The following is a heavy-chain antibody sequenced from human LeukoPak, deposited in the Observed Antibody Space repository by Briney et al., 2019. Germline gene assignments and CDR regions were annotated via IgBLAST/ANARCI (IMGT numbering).Heavy chain of an antibody. J-gene: IGHJ4*02. CDR1: GFTFSSYG. Sequence: GKSLRLSCAAAGFTFSSYGMHWVRQAPGKGLEWVAVISTDGSNEYYVDSVKGRFTISRDNSKNMLYLQMKSLRAEDTAVYYCAKVQYYHSSGYLDYWGQGTLVIVSS. V-gene: IGHV3-30*18. CDR2: ISTDGSNE. D-gene: IGHD3-22*01. CDR3: AKVQYYHSSGYLDY.